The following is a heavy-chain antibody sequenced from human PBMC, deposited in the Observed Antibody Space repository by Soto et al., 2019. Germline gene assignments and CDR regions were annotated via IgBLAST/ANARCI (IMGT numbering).Heavy chain of an antibody. Sequence: QVQLVQAGGEVKKPGASVKVSCKAYGYTFTNYGISWVRQAPGQGLEWMGWINVYNGKTKYAQKVKGRDTMTTDTSTSTAYMELRGLRYDATALYYCARGVGSCSYSYQYNWFDPWGQGTMVTVSS. J-gene: IGHJ5*02. V-gene: IGHV1-18*01. CDR2: INVYNGKT. CDR3: ARGVGSCSYSYQYNWFDP. CDR1: GYTFTNYG. D-gene: IGHD3-10*01.